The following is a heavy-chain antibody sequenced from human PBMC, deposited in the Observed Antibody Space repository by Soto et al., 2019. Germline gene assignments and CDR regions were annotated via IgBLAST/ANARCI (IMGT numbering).Heavy chain of an antibody. J-gene: IGHJ3*02. V-gene: IGHV1-69*02. Sequence: QVQLVQSGAEVKKPGSSVKVSCKASGGTFSSYTISWVRQAPGQGLEWMGRIIPILGIANYAQKFQGRVTITADKSTRTAYMELSSLRSEDTAVYYCAGCRRGGSCYYAFDIWGQGTMVTVSS. CDR1: GGTFSSYT. CDR2: IIPILGIA. CDR3: AGCRRGGSCYYAFDI. D-gene: IGHD2-15*01.